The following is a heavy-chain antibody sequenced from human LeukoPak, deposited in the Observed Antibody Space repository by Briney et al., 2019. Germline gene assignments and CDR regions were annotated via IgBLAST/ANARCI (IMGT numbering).Heavy chain of an antibody. CDR1: GYTFTSYG. V-gene: IGHV1-18*01. Sequence: ASVKVSCKASGYTFTSYGISWVRQAPGQGLEWMGWISAYNGNTNYAQKLQGRVTMTTDTSTSTAYMELRSLRSGDTAVYYCARDRRGWGYITMIVDPAFDYWGQGTLVTVSS. D-gene: IGHD3-22*01. J-gene: IGHJ4*02. CDR2: ISAYNGNT. CDR3: ARDRRGWGYITMIVDPAFDY.